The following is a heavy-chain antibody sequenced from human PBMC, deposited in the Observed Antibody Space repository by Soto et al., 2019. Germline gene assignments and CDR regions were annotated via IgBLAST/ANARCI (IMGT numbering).Heavy chain of an antibody. Sequence: ASVKVSCKASGYTFISYGISWVRQAPGQGLEWMGWISAYKGNTNYAQKLQGRVTMTTDTSTSTAYMELSSLRSDDTAVYYCLRSTIFGVVILSQWFDPWGQGTLVTVSS. D-gene: IGHD3-3*01. CDR1: GYTFISYG. CDR2: ISAYKGNT. CDR3: LRSTIFGVVILSQWFDP. V-gene: IGHV1-18*01. J-gene: IGHJ5*02.